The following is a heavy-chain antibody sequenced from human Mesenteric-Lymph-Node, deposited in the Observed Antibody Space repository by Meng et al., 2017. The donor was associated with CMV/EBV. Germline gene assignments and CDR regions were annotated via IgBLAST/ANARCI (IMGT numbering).Heavy chain of an antibody. CDR2: ISASGSST. V-gene: IGHV3-23*01. Sequence: GESLKISCAASGFTFSSYSMNWVRQAPGKGLEWVSIISASGSSTYYADSVEGRFTISRDNSKNTVYLQMNGLRAEDTAVYYCAKGSGDIVVVPAAPTGYYYYAMDVWGQGTTVTVSS. CDR3: AKGSGDIVVVPAAPTGYYYYAMDV. CDR1: GFTFSSYS. D-gene: IGHD2-2*01. J-gene: IGHJ6*02.